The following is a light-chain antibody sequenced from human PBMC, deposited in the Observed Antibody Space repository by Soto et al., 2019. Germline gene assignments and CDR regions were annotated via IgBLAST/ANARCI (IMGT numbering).Light chain of an antibody. Sequence: EIVLTQSPATLSLSPGERATLSCRASQSVSSYLAWYQQKPCQAPRLLIYDASNRATGIPARFSGSGSGTDFTLTISSLQAEDVAVYYCQEYYTTLRTFGQGTKVDI. CDR2: DAS. J-gene: IGKJ1*01. CDR3: QEYYTTLRT. V-gene: IGKV3-11*01. CDR1: QSVSSY.